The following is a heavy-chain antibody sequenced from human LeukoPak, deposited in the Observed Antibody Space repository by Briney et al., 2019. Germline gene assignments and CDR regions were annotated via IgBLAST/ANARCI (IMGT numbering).Heavy chain of an antibody. J-gene: IGHJ2*01. CDR3: ARLRTTDIVVVPAAERYFDL. Sequence: PGGSLRLSCAPSGFTFSRYWMSWVRQAPGKGLEWVGNIKQDGSEKYYVDSVKGRFTISRDNAKNSLYLQMNSLRTEDTAVYYCARLRTTDIVVVPAAERYFDLWGRGTLVTVSS. CDR1: GFTFSRYW. D-gene: IGHD2-2*01. CDR2: IKQDGSEK. V-gene: IGHV3-7*01.